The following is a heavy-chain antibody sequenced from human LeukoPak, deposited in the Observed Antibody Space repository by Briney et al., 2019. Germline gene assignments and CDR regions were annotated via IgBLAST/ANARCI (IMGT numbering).Heavy chain of an antibody. CDR2: IYTSGST. V-gene: IGHV4-61*02. J-gene: IGHJ4*02. CDR1: GGSISSGSYY. D-gene: IGHD5-12*01. CDR3: ASSGPDSGYN. Sequence: SQTLSLTCTVSGGSISSGSYYWSWIRQPAGKGLEWIGRIYTSGSTNYNPSLKSRVTISVDTSKNQFSLKLSSVTAADTAVYYCASSGPDSGYNWGQGTLVTVSS.